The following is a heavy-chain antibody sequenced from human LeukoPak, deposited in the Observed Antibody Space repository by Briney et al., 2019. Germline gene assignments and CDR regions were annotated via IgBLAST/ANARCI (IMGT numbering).Heavy chain of an antibody. CDR3: ARVDDLDAFDI. CDR2: ITGSGKNT. J-gene: IGHJ3*02. D-gene: IGHD2-2*03. CDR1: GFIFSSYS. V-gene: IGHV3-23*01. Sequence: GGSLRLSCAASGFIFSSYSMSWVRQAPGKGLEWVSVITGSGKNTYYADSVKGRFTIFRDNSKNTLFLQINSLGPEDTAMYYCARVDDLDAFDIWGQGTLVTVSS.